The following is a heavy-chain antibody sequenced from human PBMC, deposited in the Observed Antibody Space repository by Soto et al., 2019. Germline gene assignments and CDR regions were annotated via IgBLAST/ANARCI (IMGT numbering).Heavy chain of an antibody. J-gene: IGHJ4*02. V-gene: IGHV3-30-3*01. D-gene: IGHD6-19*01. CDR3: ARGGLGSGWYHFDS. CDR2: ISYDGSNE. Sequence: QVQLVESGGGVVQPGRSLRLSCAASGFTLSNFPIHWVRQAPGKGLEWVTVISYDGSNEYYADSVKGRFTISRDNSKNTLYLQRNSLRPEDSGLYFCARGGLGSGWYHFDSWGQGTLVTVSS. CDR1: GFTLSNFP.